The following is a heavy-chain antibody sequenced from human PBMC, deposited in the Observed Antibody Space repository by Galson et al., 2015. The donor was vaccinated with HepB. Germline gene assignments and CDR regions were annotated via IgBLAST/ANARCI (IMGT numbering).Heavy chain of an antibody. V-gene: IGHV1-69*13. Sequence: SVKVSCKAFGGTFNNYAFSWVRQAPGQGLEWMGGIISMFGTVNYTQKFQGRVTMTADESTSTAYMELNGLKSDDTAVYYCARAAAGRDYYGLDVWGQGTTVTVSS. D-gene: IGHD3-10*01. CDR3: ARAAAGRDYYGLDV. CDR1: GGTFNNYA. J-gene: IGHJ6*02. CDR2: IISMFGTV.